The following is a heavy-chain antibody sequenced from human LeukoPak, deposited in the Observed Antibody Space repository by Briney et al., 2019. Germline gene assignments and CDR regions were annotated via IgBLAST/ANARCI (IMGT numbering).Heavy chain of an antibody. J-gene: IGHJ4*02. CDR3: ARDLTQTTIKPLYYFDY. CDR2: INPSGGST. V-gene: IGHV1-46*03. CDR1: GYTFTSYY. D-gene: IGHD3-9*01. Sequence: ASVKVSCKASGYTFTSYYMHWVRQAPGQGLEWMGIINPSGGSTSYAQKFQGRVTMTSDTSTSTVYMELSSLRSEDTAVYYCARDLTQTTIKPLYYFDYWGQGTLVTVSS.